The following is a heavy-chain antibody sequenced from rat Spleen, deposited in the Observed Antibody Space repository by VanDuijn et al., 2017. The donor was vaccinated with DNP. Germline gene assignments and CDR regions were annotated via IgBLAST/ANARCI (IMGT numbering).Heavy chain of an antibody. Sequence: EVKLVESGGGLVQPGRSLKLSCAASGFNFNDYWMGWVRQAPGKGLEWIGEINKESSTINYTPSLKDKFTISRDNAQNTLYLQMSKLGSEDTVIYYCARHTYYSSPYYAMDAWGQGTSVTVSS. D-gene: IGHD1-2*01. CDR2: INKESSTI. V-gene: IGHV4-2*01. CDR1: GFNFNDYW. J-gene: IGHJ4*01. CDR3: ARHTYYSSPYYAMDA.